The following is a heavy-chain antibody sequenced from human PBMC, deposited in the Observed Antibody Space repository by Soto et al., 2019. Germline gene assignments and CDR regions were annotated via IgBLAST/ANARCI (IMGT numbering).Heavy chain of an antibody. CDR1: GGTFSSYA. J-gene: IGHJ6*02. CDR2: IIPIFGTA. D-gene: IGHD3-3*01. CDR3: ARGADFWRGYYPVMDV. V-gene: IGHV1-69*13. Sequence: GASVKVSCKASGGTFSSYAISWVRQAPGQGLEWMGGIIPIFGTANYAQKFQGRVTITADESTSTAYMELSSLRSEDTAVYYCARGADFWRGYYPVMDVWGQGTTVTVSS.